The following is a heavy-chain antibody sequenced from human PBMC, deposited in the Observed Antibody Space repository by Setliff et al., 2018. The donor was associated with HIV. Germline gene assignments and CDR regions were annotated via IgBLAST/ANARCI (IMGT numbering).Heavy chain of an antibody. CDR2: IIPIVDIA. CDR1: GGTFSSYA. CDR3: ARGEKRFLEWLPLDYYYYYMDV. D-gene: IGHD3-3*01. J-gene: IGHJ6*03. V-gene: IGHV1-69*10. Sequence: SVKVSCKASGGTFSSYAIIWVRQAPGQGLEWMGGIIPIVDIAKYAQKFQDRVTITADKSTRTAYMELSSLRFEDTAVYYCARGEKRFLEWLPLDYYYYYMDVWGKGSTVTGSS.